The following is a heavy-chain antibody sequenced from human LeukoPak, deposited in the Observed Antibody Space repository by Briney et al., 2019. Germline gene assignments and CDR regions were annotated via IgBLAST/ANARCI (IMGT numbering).Heavy chain of an antibody. CDR2: ISGSGDTT. J-gene: IGHJ4*02. D-gene: IGHD3-9*01. V-gene: IGHV3-23*01. Sequence: GGSLRLSCTVSGFTSNIYAMTWVCQAAGTGLEGVSSISGSGDTTYYAASVKGRFTISRDNSKNTLYLQMNSLKAEDTAVYYCAKDFLYDTLTGVGLSDYWGQGTLVTVSS. CDR3: AKDFLYDTLTGVGLSDY. CDR1: GFTSNIYA.